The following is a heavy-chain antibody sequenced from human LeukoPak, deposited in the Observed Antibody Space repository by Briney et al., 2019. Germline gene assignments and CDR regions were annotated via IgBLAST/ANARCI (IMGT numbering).Heavy chain of an antibody. J-gene: IGHJ4*02. D-gene: IGHD4-17*01. CDR3: AREHDYGDYRLAY. CDR2: ISYDGSNK. CDR1: GITFSSYA. Sequence: PGGSLRLSCAASGITFSSYAMHWVRQAPGKGLEWVAVISYDGSNKYYADSVKGRFTISRDNSKNTLYLQMNSLRAEDTAVYYCAREHDYGDYRLAYWGQGTLVTVSS. V-gene: IGHV3-30-3*01.